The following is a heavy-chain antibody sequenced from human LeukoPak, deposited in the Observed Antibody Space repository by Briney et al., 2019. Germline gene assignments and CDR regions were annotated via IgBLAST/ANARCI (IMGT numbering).Heavy chain of an antibody. V-gene: IGHV3-74*01. J-gene: IGHJ4*02. CDR1: GFTFNRHW. Sequence: GGSLRLSCAASGFTFNRHWMHWVRQTPGKGLVWLARISPDGYITTYADDVKGRFPISRDNARNTLDLQMTSLRPEDTAVYFCVREDHGSGSFLYWGQGTLVTVSS. CDR3: VREDHGSGSFLY. D-gene: IGHD3-10*01. CDR2: ISPDGYIT.